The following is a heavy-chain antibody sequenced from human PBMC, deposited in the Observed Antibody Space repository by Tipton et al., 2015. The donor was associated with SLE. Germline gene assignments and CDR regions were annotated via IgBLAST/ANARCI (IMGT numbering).Heavy chain of an antibody. CDR1: GFTFTSYA. V-gene: IGHV3-30*04. Sequence: RSLRLSCAASGFTFTSYAMHWVRQAPGKGLEWVAVISYDGSNKYYADSVKGRFTISRDNSKNTLYLQMNSLRVEDTAVYYCARVLQLGYYYYYGMDVWGQGTTVTVSS. D-gene: IGHD6-6*01. CDR2: ISYDGSNK. J-gene: IGHJ6*02. CDR3: ARVLQLGYYYYYGMDV.